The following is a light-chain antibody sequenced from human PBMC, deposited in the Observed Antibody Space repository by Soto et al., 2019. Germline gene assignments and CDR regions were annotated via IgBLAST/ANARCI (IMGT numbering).Light chain of an antibody. CDR1: QTVNSDY. J-gene: IGKJ1*01. CDR3: HQFGYSPRT. V-gene: IGKV3-20*01. Sequence: EIVLTQSPGTLSLSPGETATLSCRASQTVNSDYLAWFQQRPGQAPRLLIFATSRRATDIPDRFSGSGSGTDFTLAIRRLEPEDFAVYDCHQFGYSPRTFGQGTKVE. CDR2: ATS.